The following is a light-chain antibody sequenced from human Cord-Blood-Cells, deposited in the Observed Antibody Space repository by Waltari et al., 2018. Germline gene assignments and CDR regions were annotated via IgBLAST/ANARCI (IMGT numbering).Light chain of an antibody. CDR2: DDS. V-gene: IGLV3-21*03. J-gene: IGLJ3*02. Sequence: SYVLTQPPSVSVAPGKTARITCGGNNIGSKSVHWYQQKPGQAPVLVVYDDSGRPSGMPGRFSGSNSGNAATLTISRVEAGDEADYYWQVWDSSSDHWVFGGGTKLTVL. CDR1: NIGSKS. CDR3: QVWDSSSDHWV.